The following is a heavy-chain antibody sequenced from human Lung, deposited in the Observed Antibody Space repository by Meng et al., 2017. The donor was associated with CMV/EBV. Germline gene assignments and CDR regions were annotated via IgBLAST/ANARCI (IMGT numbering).Heavy chain of an antibody. CDR3: ARVEVGITSGDY. CDR1: SSSLTNYD. V-gene: IGHV1-18*01. CDR2: NNDYNGDT. D-gene: IGHD1-26*01. J-gene: IGHJ4*02. Sequence: QDQLVHSGGAGKEPGAAVLPSCSACSSSLTNYDITLVHQAPGQGLVSMVCNNDYNGDTNYAQTLQGRVTIPAATSPSTAYMELRSLRSDDTAVYYCARVEVGITSGDYWGQGTLVTVSS.